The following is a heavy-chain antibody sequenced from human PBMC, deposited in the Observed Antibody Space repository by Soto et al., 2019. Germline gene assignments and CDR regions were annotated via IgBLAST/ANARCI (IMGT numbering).Heavy chain of an antibody. V-gene: IGHV4-59*01. D-gene: IGHD3-16*01. CDR2: IFYSGST. CDR3: ARENELRSAKNGMDA. J-gene: IGHJ6*02. Sequence: TETLSLTFNVSGGSISNYYWNWIRQPPGKGLEWIGYIFYSGSTNYNPSLKSRVTISVDTSKNQFSLKLSSMTAADTAVYYCARENELRSAKNGMDAWGQGTTVTVSS. CDR1: GGSISNYY.